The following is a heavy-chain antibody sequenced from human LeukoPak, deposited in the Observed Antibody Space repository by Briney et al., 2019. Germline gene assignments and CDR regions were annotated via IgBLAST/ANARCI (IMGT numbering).Heavy chain of an antibody. D-gene: IGHD3-10*01. Sequence: ASVKVSCKVSGYTLTELSMHWVRQAPGKGLEWMGGFDPEDGETIYAQKFQGRVTMTEDTSTDTAYMELSSLRSEDTAVYYCATDRYYGSPPLYWGQGTLVTVSS. J-gene: IGHJ4*02. CDR3: ATDRYYGSPPLY. CDR1: GYTLTELS. V-gene: IGHV1-24*01. CDR2: FDPEDGET.